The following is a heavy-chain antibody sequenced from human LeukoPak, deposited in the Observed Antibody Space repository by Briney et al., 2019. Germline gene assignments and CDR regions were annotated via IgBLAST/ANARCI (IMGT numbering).Heavy chain of an antibody. J-gene: IGHJ4*02. CDR2: FNSNSGDT. CDR3: AREGLVCSTNSCHYFDS. CDR1: GYTFTAYY. D-gene: IGHD2-2*01. V-gene: IGHV1-2*02. Sequence: ASVTVSCKASGYTFTAYYMHCVRQAPGQSLEYMGWFNSNSGDTKYVQKFQGTVTMTRHTTSRPVHMDLRSRRSDDSGVYYCAREGLVCSTNSCHYFDSWGQGALVTVSS.